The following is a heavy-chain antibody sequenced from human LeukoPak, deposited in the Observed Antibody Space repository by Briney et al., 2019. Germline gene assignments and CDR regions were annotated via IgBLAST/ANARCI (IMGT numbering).Heavy chain of an antibody. V-gene: IGHV3-15*01. Sequence: PGGSLRLSCAGSGFTFSNAWMSWVRRAPGKGLEWVGRIKRKPDGGTTDYAAPVKGRFTISRDDSKNTLYMEMNSLKTEDTAVYYCTSRGFSYGYDFDYWGQGTPVTVSS. J-gene: IGHJ4*02. D-gene: IGHD5-18*01. CDR2: IKRKPDGGTT. CDR1: GFTFSNAW. CDR3: TSRGFSYGYDFDY.